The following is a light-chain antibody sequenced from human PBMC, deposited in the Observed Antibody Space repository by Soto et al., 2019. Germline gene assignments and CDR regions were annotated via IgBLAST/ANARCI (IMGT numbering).Light chain of an antibody. CDR1: QSVSSY. CDR3: QQYGSSPPLS. Sequence: EIVLTQSPATLSLSPGERATLSCRASQSVSSYLAWYQQKAGQPPRLLIYGASSRATGIPDRFSGSGSGTDFTLTISRLEPEDFAVYYCQQYGSSPPLSFGGGTKVEIK. CDR2: GAS. J-gene: IGKJ4*01. V-gene: IGKV3-20*01.